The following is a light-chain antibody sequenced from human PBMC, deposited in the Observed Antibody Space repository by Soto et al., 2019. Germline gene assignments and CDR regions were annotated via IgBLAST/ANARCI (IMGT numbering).Light chain of an antibody. Sequence: EIVLTQSPGTLSLSPGERATLSCRASQSVSSNYLAWYQQKPGQAPRLLLYVTSSRATGIPDRFSGSGSGTDFTLTISRLEPEDFAVYYCQQYGSSPMYTFGQGTKLEIK. CDR3: QQYGSSPMYT. CDR2: VTS. CDR1: QSVSSNY. J-gene: IGKJ2*01. V-gene: IGKV3-20*01.